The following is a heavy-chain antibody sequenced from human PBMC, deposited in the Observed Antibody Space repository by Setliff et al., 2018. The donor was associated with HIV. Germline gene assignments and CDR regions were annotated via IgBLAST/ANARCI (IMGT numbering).Heavy chain of an antibody. J-gene: IGHJ4*02. CDR1: GGSISSHY. V-gene: IGHV4-59*11. D-gene: IGHD3-3*01. CDR2: IYYSGSP. CDR3: ARGIDNFWSGYVR. Sequence: SETLSLTCTVSGGSISSHYWTWIRQPPGKELEWIGSIYYSGSPNYNPSLKSRVTMSVDTSKNQFSLKLTSVTAADTAVYYCARGIDNFWSGYVRWGQGTLVTVSS.